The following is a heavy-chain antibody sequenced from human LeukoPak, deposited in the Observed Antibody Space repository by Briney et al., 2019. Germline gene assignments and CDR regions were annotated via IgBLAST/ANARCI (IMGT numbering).Heavy chain of an antibody. CDR2: TKNRANSHIT. Sequence: PGGSLRLSCAASGFTFSSHGMHWVRQAPGKGLEWISRTKNRANSHITQYAASVNGRFIASRDDSKNSLFLQMNSLKAEDTAVYYCARDTDTALDVWGQGTTVTVSS. J-gene: IGHJ6*02. V-gene: IGHV3-72*01. CDR1: GFTFSSHG. CDR3: ARDTDTALDV.